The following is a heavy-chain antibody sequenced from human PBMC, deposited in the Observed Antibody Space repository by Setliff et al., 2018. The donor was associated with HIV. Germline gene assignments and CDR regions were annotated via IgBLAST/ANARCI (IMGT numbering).Heavy chain of an antibody. CDR1: GFTFDDYT. D-gene: IGHD1-26*01. V-gene: IGHV3-74*01. CDR3: VRGIVGASVFNY. Sequence: GGSLRLSCAASGFTFDDYTMHWVRQAPGKGLVWVSRISPDGSVINYAGSVKGRFTISRDNAKDTLYLQMNGLRAEDTAVYYCVRGIVGASVFNYWGQGTQVTVSS. CDR2: ISPDGSVI. J-gene: IGHJ4*02.